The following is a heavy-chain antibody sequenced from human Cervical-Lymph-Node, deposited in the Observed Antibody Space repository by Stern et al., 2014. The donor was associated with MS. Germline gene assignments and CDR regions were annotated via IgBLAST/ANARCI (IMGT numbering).Heavy chain of an antibody. CDR2: ISHSGPT. Sequence: QVQLQESGPGLVKPSGTLSLTCVVSGDFVTSTNYWSWVRQSPDKGLEWIGEISHSGPTTYNPSLKSRVAMSLDNSKNQFSLMVTSVTATDTAVYFCARRGGQRLIHFDSWGQGTLVTVSS. CDR3: ARRGGQRLIHFDS. D-gene: IGHD6-25*01. V-gene: IGHV4-4*02. CDR1: GDFVTSTNY. J-gene: IGHJ4*02.